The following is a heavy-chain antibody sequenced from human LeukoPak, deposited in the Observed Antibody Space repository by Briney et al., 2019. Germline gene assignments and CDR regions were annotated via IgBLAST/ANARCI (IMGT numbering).Heavy chain of an antibody. CDR3: AKGYIAAAGTFDY. CDR1: GFTFSSYG. CDR2: IRYDGSNK. Sequence: GGSLRLSCAASGFTFSSYGMHWVRQAPGKGLEWVAFIRYDGSNKYYADSVKGRFTISRDNSKNTLYLQMNSLRAEDTAVYYCAKGYIAAAGTFDYWGQGTLVTVSS. J-gene: IGHJ4*02. V-gene: IGHV3-30*02. D-gene: IGHD6-13*01.